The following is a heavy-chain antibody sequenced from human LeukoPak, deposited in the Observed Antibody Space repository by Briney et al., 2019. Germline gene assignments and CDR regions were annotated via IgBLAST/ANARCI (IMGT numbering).Heavy chain of an antibody. CDR2: IYYSGIT. V-gene: IGHV4-39*01. CDR1: GGSIRNTYYY. J-gene: IGHJ4*02. Sequence: PSETLSLTCTVSGGSIRNTYYYLGWIRQPPGKGLEWIGNIYYSGITYYNPSLKSRVTMSVDTSKNQFSLKLSSVTAADTAVYYCASRLRWPSYFDYWGQGTPVTVSS. D-gene: IGHD4-23*01. CDR3: ASRLRWPSYFDY.